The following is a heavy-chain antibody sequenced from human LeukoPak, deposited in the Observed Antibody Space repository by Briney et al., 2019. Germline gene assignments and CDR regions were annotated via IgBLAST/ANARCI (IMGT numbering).Heavy chain of an antibody. CDR1: GFTFRGYW. Sequence: GGSLRLSCAASGFTFRGYWMHWVRQAPGKGLVWFSRINPDGTSTNSADSVKGRFTISRDNAKNTVYLQMSSLRAEDTGVYYCARDLSYFFDYWGLGTLVTVSS. CDR3: ARDLSYFFDY. J-gene: IGHJ4*02. CDR2: INPDGTST. V-gene: IGHV3-74*01. D-gene: IGHD2/OR15-2a*01.